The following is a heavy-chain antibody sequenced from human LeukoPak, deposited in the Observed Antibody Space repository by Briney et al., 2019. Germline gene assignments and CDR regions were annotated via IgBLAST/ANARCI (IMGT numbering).Heavy chain of an antibody. J-gene: IGHJ4*02. V-gene: IGHV4-59*01. D-gene: IGHD3-22*01. CDR3: ARWGHFEASGYFVVDY. CDR1: DGSIRNFY. Sequence: SETLSLTCTVSDGSIRNFYWNWFRQPPGKRLEWIGHTLYGGRTDYNPSLESRVTISVDTSKSQFSLKLRSVTTTDTAVHYCARWGHFEASGYFVVDYWGQGALVTVSS. CDR2: TLYGGRT.